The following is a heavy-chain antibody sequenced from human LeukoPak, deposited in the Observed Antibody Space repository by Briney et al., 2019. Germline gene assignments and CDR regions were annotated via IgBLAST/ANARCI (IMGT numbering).Heavy chain of an antibody. J-gene: IGHJ4*02. CDR3: AREGEQRGYSGYIDY. CDR1: GFTFSSYS. CDR2: ISSSSSYT. D-gene: IGHD5-12*01. Sequence: GGSLRLSCAASGFTFSSYSMNWVRQAPGKGLEWVSSISSSSSYTYYADSVKGRFTISRDNAKNSLYLQMNSLRAEDTAVYYCAREGEQRGYSGYIDYWGQGTLVTVSS. V-gene: IGHV3-21*01.